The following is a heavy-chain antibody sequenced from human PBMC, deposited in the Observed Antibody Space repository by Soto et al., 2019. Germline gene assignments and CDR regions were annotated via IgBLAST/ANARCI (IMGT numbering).Heavy chain of an antibody. D-gene: IGHD3-3*01. CDR2: ISAYNGNT. Sequence: ASVKVSCKASGYTFTSYGISWVRQAPGQGLEWMGWISAYNGNTNYAQRLQGRVTMTTDTSTSTAYMELRSLRSDDTAVYYSERASFGWWFDPWGQGTLVTVSS. CDR1: GYTFTSYG. CDR3: ERASFGWWFDP. J-gene: IGHJ5*02. V-gene: IGHV1-18*01.